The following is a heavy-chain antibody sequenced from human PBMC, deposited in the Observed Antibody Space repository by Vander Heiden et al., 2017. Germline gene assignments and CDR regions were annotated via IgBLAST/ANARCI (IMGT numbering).Heavy chain of an antibody. CDR3: ARERATVTTYYGMDV. J-gene: IGHJ6*02. V-gene: IGHV3-33*01. CDR1: SSYG. CDR2: IWYDGSNK. Sequence: SSYGMHWVRQAPGKGLEWVAVIWYDGSNKYYADSVKGRFTISRDNSKNTLYLQMNSLRAEDTAVYYCARERATVTTYYGMDVWGQGTTGTVAS. D-gene: IGHD4-4*01.